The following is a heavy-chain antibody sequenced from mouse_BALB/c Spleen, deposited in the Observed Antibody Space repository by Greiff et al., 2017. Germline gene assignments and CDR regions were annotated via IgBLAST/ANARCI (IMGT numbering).Heavy chain of an antibody. V-gene: IGHV14-3*02. Sequence: VHVKQSGAELVKPGASVKLSCTASGFNIKDTYMHWVKQRPEQGLEWIGRIDPANGNTKYDPKFQGKATITADTSSNTAYLQLSSLTSEDTAVYYCARDYGNYRAMDYWGQGTSVTVSS. CDR2: IDPANGNT. J-gene: IGHJ4*01. CDR1: GFNIKDTY. CDR3: ARDYGNYRAMDY. D-gene: IGHD2-1*01.